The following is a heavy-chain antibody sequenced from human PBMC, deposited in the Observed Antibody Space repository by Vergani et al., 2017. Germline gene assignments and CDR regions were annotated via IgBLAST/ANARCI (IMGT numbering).Heavy chain of an antibody. J-gene: IGHJ4*02. CDR2: IKRKTDGGTT. CDR3: ARGSGYSYEGTDIFDY. CDR1: GFTFSNAW. D-gene: IGHD5-18*01. Sequence: EVQLVESGGGLVKPGGSLRLSCAASGFTFSNAWMSWVRQAPGKGLEWVGRIKRKTDGGTTDYAAPVKGRFTISRDDSKNTLYLQMNSLKNEDTAVYYCARGSGYSYEGTDIFDYWGQGTLVTVSS. V-gene: IGHV3-15*01.